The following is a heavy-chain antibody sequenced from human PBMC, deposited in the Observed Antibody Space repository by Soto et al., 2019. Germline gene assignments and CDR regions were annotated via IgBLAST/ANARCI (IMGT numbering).Heavy chain of an antibody. D-gene: IGHD1-1*01. CDR3: ARGVRH. V-gene: IGHV4-31*03. J-gene: IGHJ4*02. CDR2: ISYSWSN. CDR1: GGSISSGGYY. Sequence: QAQLQASGPGLVKPSQTLSLTCTVSGGSISSGGYYWSCIRQHPRKGLVWIGSISYSWSNYYNPSLKNRVTTSVDTSNKLFSLKLSTVTAADTAVDYCARGVRHCGQGTLVTVSS.